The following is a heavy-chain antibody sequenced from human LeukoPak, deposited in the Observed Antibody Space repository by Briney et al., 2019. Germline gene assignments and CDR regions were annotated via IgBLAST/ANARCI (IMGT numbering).Heavy chain of an antibody. Sequence: SETLSLTCTVSGGSISSSSYYWGWIRQPPGKGLAWIGSIYYSGSTYYNPSLKSRVTISVDTSKNQFSLKLSSVTAADTAVYYCATRGDSAYYYDSSGYYPFDYWGQGTLVTVSS. CDR2: IYYSGST. CDR1: GGSISSSSYY. J-gene: IGHJ4*02. D-gene: IGHD3-22*01. V-gene: IGHV4-39*01. CDR3: ATRGDSAYYYDSSGYYPFDY.